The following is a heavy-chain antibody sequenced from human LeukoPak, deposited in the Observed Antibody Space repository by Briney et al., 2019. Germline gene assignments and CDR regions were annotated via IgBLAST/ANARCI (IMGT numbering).Heavy chain of an antibody. CDR1: GGSISSGAYY. D-gene: IGHD6-13*01. V-gene: IGHV4-61*02. Sequence: SETLSLTCTVSGGSISSGAYYWSWIRQPAGKGLESIGRFYTTGSTNYNPSLKSRVTISVDTARNQFSLKLNSVTAADTALYYCARFVGSSWLAFDIWGQGTMVTVSS. J-gene: IGHJ3*02. CDR2: FYTTGST. CDR3: ARFVGSSWLAFDI.